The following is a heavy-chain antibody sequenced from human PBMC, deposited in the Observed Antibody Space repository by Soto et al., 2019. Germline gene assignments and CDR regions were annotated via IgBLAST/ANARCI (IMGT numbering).Heavy chain of an antibody. Sequence: SETLSLTCTVSGGSISSGDYYWSWIRQPPGKGLEWIGYIYYSGSTYYNPSLKSRVTISVDTSKNQFSLKLSSVTAADTAVYYCARDLGYCSGGSCYDWFDPWGQGTLVTVSS. V-gene: IGHV4-30-4*01. J-gene: IGHJ5*02. CDR2: IYYSGST. CDR3: ARDLGYCSGGSCYDWFDP. D-gene: IGHD2-15*01. CDR1: GGSISSGDYY.